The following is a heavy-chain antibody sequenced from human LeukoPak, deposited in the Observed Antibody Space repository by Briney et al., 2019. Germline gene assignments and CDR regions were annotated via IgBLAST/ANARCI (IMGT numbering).Heavy chain of an antibody. D-gene: IGHD1-7*01. Sequence: GGSLRLSCAASGFTFSSYAMHWVRQAPGKGLEGVAVISYDGSNKYYADSVKGRFTISRDNSKNTLYLQMNSLRAEDTAVYYCARAHNWKYGSFDFWGQGTLITVSS. CDR3: ARAHNWKYGSFDF. J-gene: IGHJ4*02. V-gene: IGHV3-30*04. CDR1: GFTFSSYA. CDR2: ISYDGSNK.